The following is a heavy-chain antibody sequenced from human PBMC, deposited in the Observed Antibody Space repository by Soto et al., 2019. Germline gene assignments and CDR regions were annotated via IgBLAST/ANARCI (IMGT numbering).Heavy chain of an antibody. Sequence: SETLSLTCAVYGGSFSGYYWSWIRQPPGKGLEWIGEINHSGSTNYNPSLKSRVTISVDTSKNQFSLKLSSVTAADTAVYYCARGDKIGIVVVPAAMDSVSYWFDPWGQGTLVTVSS. CDR3: ARGDKIGIVVVPAAMDSVSYWFDP. CDR1: GGSFSGYY. V-gene: IGHV4-34*01. D-gene: IGHD2-2*01. J-gene: IGHJ5*02. CDR2: INHSGST.